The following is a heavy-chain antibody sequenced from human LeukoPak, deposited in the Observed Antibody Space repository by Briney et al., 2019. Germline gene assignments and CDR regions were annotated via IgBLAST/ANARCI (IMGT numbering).Heavy chain of an antibody. CDR2: INQDGSAK. J-gene: IGHJ4*02. CDR1: GFTLSIHW. Sequence: GRSLRLSCAASGFTLSIHWMSWVRQAPGKGLEWVANINQDGSAKYYVGSVKGRFTISRDNAKNSMYLQMNSLRAEDTAVYYCARWEIRGTAHQLDYWGQGTLVTVSS. V-gene: IGHV3-7*01. CDR3: ARWEIRGTAHQLDY. D-gene: IGHD1-7*01.